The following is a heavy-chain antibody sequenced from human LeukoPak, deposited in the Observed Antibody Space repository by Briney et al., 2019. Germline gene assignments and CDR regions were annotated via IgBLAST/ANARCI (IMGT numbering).Heavy chain of an antibody. V-gene: IGHV4-34*01. CDR1: GGSFSGYY. CDR2: INHSGST. CDR3: ARAPRIAAAGKYFQH. D-gene: IGHD6-13*01. J-gene: IGHJ1*01. Sequence: SETLSLTCAVYGGSFSGYYWSWTRQPPGKGLEWIGEINHSGSTNYNPSLKSRVTISVDTSKNQFSLELSSVTAADTAVYYCARAPRIAAAGKYFQHWGQGTLVTVPS.